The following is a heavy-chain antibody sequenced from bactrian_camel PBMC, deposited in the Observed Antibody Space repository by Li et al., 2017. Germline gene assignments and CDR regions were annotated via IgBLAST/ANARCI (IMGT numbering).Heavy chain of an antibody. CDR2: IESDGRP. CDR3: VRDHGGIKALDY. V-gene: IGHV3S55*01. J-gene: IGHJ4*01. CDR1: GPPHLRPC. Sequence: HVQLVESGGDSVQAGGSLRLSCVASGPPHLRPCLGWFRQIPDKEREGVAGIESDGRPSYADSVKGRFTVSQDSAKNTLYLQMNSLKLEDTAVYYCVRDHGGIKALDYWGQGTQVTVS. D-gene: IGHD3*01.